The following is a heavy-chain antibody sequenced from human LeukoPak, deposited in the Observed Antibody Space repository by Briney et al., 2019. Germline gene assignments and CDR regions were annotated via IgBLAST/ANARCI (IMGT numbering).Heavy chain of an antibody. J-gene: IGHJ4*02. D-gene: IGHD6-19*01. Sequence: SETLSLTCTVSGGSISTITYYWGWIRQPPGKGLEWVGHMYYRGNTFYNPSLKSRVTISVDTSKNQFSLKLRSVTAADTAVYYCARERYSSGWYYFDYWGQGTLVTVSS. CDR1: GGSISTITYY. CDR3: ARERYSSGWYYFDY. V-gene: IGHV4-39*07. CDR2: MYYRGNT.